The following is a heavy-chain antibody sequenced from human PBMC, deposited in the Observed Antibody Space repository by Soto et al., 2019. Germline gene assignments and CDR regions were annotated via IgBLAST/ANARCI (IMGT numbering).Heavy chain of an antibody. D-gene: IGHD2-15*01. CDR3: AKGAPRGRIVVVVAATREKMGAFDI. CDR2: ISGSGGST. CDR1: GFTFSSYA. V-gene: IGHV3-23*01. J-gene: IGHJ3*02. Sequence: GGSLRLSCAASGFTFSSYAMSWVRQAPGKGLEWVSAISGSGGSTYYAESVKGRFTISRDNSKNTLYLQMNSLRAEDTAVYYCAKGAPRGRIVVVVAATREKMGAFDIWGQGTMVTVSS.